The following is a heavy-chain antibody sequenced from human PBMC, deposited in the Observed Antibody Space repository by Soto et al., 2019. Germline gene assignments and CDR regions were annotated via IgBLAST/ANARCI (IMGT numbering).Heavy chain of an antibody. V-gene: IGHV3-64*01. D-gene: IGHD2-15*01. CDR2: ISSNGGST. CDR3: ARETDYCSGGSCYFDY. Sequence: GGSLRLSCAASGFTFSSYAMHWVRQAPGKGLEYVSAISSNGGSTYYANTVKGRFTISRDNSKNTQYLQMGSLRAEDMAVYYCARETDYCSGGSCYFDYWGQGTLVTVSS. CDR1: GFTFSSYA. J-gene: IGHJ4*02.